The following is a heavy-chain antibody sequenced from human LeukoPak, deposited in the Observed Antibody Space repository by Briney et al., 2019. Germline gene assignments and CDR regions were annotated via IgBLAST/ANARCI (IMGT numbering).Heavy chain of an antibody. CDR3: ARDRGDYDAFDV. CDR1: GFTVSSNY. CDR2: IYSGGST. Sequence: GGSLRLSCAASGFTVSSNYISWVRQAPGKGLEWVSVIYSGGSTYYADSVKGRFTISRDNSKNTLYLQMNSLRAEDTAVYYCARDRGDYDAFDVWGQGTMVTVSS. D-gene: IGHD4-17*01. V-gene: IGHV3-53*01. J-gene: IGHJ3*01.